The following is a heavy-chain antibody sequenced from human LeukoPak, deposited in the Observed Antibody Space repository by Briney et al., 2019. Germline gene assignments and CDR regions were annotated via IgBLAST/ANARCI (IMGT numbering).Heavy chain of an antibody. CDR2: IYYSGST. V-gene: IGHV4-59*11. CDR1: GGSISSHY. CDR3: ARDLVSWDSSLPYMDV. Sequence: SETLSLTCTVSGGSISSHYWSWIRQPPGKGLEWIGYIYYSGSTNYNPSLKSRVTISVDTSKNQFSLKLSSVTAADTAVYYCARDLVSWDSSLPYMDVWGKGTTVTVS. J-gene: IGHJ6*03. D-gene: IGHD6-13*01.